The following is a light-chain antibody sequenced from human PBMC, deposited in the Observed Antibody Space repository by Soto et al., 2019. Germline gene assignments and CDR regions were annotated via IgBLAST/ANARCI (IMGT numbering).Light chain of an antibody. V-gene: IGLV2-11*01. CDR2: DVS. J-gene: IGLJ2*01. CDR1: SNDVGGYNF. Sequence: QSVLTQPRSVSGSPGQSVTISCTGTSNDVGGYNFVSWYQQHPGKVPKLFIYDVSRRPSGVPDRFSGSKSGNTASLTISGLQAEDEADYYCSSYAGSYTLVFGGWTKLTVL. CDR3: SSYAGSYTLV.